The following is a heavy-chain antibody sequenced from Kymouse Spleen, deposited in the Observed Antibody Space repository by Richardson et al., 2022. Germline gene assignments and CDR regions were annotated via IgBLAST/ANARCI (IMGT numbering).Heavy chain of an antibody. CDR3: AKEGYSYGSYYYYYGMDV. J-gene: IGHJ6*02. D-gene: IGHD5-18,IGHD5-18*01. Sequence: EVQLVESGGGLVQPGGSLRLSCAASGFTFSSYAMSWVRQAPGKGLEWVSAISGSGGSTYYADSVKGRFTISRDNSKNTLYLQMNSLRAEDTAVYYCAKEGYSYGSYYYYYGMDVWGQGTTVTVSS. CDR1: GFTFSSYA. CDR2: ISGSGGST. V-gene: IGHV3-23*04.